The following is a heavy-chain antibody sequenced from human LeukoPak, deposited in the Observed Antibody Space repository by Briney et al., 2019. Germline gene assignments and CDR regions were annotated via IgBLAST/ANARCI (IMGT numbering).Heavy chain of an antibody. D-gene: IGHD3-10*01. CDR2: ISRSGGNI. Sequence: GGSLRLSCAASGFTFSSYEMNWVCQAPGKGLEWVSYISRSGGNIYYADSVKGRFTISRDNAKNSLYLQMNRLRAEDTAVYYCAREISTGHCFDYWGQGTLVTVSS. V-gene: IGHV3-48*03. J-gene: IGHJ4*02. CDR1: GFTFSSYE. CDR3: AREISTGHCFDY.